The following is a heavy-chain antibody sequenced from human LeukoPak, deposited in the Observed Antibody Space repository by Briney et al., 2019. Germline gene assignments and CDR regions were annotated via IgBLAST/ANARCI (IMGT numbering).Heavy chain of an antibody. CDR1: GYTFTCYY. D-gene: IGHD6-19*01. J-gene: IGHJ1*01. V-gene: IGHV1-2*04. CDR2: INPNSGGT. CDR3: ARGRPWLVLRGGGQYFQH. Sequence: GASVKVSCKASGYTFTCYYMHWVRQAPGQGLEWMGWINPNSGGTNYAQKFQGWVTMTRDTSTSTAYMELSRPRSDDTAVYYCARGRPWLVLRGGGQYFQHWGQGTLVTVSS.